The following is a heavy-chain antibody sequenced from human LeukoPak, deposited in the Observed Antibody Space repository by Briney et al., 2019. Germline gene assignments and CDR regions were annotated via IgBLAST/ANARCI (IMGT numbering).Heavy chain of an antibody. Sequence: PSQTLSLTCTVSGGSISSGSYYWSWIRQPAGKGLEWIGRIYTSGSTNYNPSLKSRVTISVDTSKNQFSLKLSSVTAADTAVYYCATIFKGAIDYWGQGTLVTVSS. V-gene: IGHV4-61*02. CDR3: ATIFKGAIDY. CDR1: GGSISSGSYY. CDR2: IYTSGST. J-gene: IGHJ4*02. D-gene: IGHD4/OR15-4a*01.